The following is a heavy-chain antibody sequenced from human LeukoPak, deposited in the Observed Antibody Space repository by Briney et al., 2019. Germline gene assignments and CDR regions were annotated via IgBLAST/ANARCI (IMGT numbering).Heavy chain of an antibody. J-gene: IGHJ3*01. D-gene: IGHD1/OR15-1a*01. CDR3: ARDQRTIFLDAFDV. CDR1: GFTFSSYG. CDR2: ISYDGSNK. V-gene: IGHV3-30*03. Sequence: GGSLRLSCAASGFTFSSYGMHWVRQAPGKGLEWVAVISYDGSNKYYADSVKGRFTISRDNFKNTLYLQMNGLRAEDTAVYYCARDQRTIFLDAFDVWGQGTMVTVSS.